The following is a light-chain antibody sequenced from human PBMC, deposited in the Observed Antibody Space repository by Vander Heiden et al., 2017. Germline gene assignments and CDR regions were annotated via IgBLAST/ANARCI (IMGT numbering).Light chain of an antibody. Sequence: EIEMTQSPATLSVSPGERATLSCRASQSVSSNLAWYQHKPGQAPRLLIYGASTRATAIPVRFSGSGSGTEFTLSISSLQSEDFAVYYCQQYNNWPRTFGQGTKVEIK. CDR1: QSVSSN. CDR3: QQYNNWPRT. J-gene: IGKJ1*01. V-gene: IGKV3-15*01. CDR2: GAS.